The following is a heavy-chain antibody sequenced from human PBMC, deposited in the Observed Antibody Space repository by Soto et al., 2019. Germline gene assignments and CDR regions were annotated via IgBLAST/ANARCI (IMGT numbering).Heavy chain of an antibody. CDR1: GYTFTSYG. CDR3: ARVSKTTPDFFSVQERGAFDH. D-gene: IGHD4-17*01. V-gene: IGHV1-18*01. Sequence: QVQLVQSGAEVKKPGASVKVSCKASGYTFTSYGISWVRQAPGQGLEWMGWISAYNGNTNNAQKLQGIVTMTTDTSPSTAYMELRSLRSDDTAVYYCARVSKTTPDFFSVQERGAFDHWGQGTLVTVSS. CDR2: ISAYNGNT. J-gene: IGHJ4*02.